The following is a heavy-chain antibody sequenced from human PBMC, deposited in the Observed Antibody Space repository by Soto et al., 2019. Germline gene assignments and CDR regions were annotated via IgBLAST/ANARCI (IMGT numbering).Heavy chain of an antibody. Sequence: EVQLLESGGGLVQPGESLRLSCAASGFSFSSHAMSWVRQAPGKGLEWVSGINDNGGNIYYADSVKGRFTISRDNSKNTVYLQMNSLRGEDTAVFYCAKAAWSYYTSWFEDWGQGTLVTVSS. CDR1: GFSFSSHA. CDR2: INDNGGNI. J-gene: IGHJ4*02. CDR3: AKAAWSYYTSWFED. D-gene: IGHD2-2*01. V-gene: IGHV3-23*01.